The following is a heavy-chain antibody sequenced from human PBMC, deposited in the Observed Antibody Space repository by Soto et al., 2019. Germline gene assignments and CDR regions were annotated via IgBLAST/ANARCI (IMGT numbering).Heavy chain of an antibody. D-gene: IGHD1-26*01. CDR2: INPNTGGA. Sequence: QVQLVQSGAEVKRSGASVKVSCKASGYTFTGYYLHWVRQAPGQGLEWMGWINPNTGGANYAQKFQGWVTMTRDPLLRTPYTELNRLGSDDTAVYYCARNRSRTYYLDLSMEPWGQGTTVSVSS. V-gene: IGHV1-2*04. CDR1: GYTFTGYY. CDR3: ARNRSRTYYLDLSMEP. J-gene: IGHJ6*02.